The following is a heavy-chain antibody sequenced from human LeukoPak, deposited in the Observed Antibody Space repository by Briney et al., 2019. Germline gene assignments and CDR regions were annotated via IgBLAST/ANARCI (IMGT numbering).Heavy chain of an antibody. CDR2: ISSSSSYI. J-gene: IGHJ4*02. CDR1: GFTFSSYS. V-gene: IGHV3-21*01. Sequence: GGSLRLSCAASGFTFSSYSMNWVRQAPGKGLEWVSSISSSSSYIYYADSVKGRFTISRDNAKNSLYLQMNSLRAEDTAVYYCSRVQPECEWELLGIVNYWGQGTLVTVSS. CDR3: SRVQPECEWELLGIVNY. D-gene: IGHD1-26*01.